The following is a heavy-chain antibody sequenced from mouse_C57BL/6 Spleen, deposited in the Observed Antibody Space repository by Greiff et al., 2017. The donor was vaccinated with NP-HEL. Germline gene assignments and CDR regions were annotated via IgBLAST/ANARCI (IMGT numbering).Heavy chain of an antibody. Sequence: QVQLQQPGAELVRPGSSVNLSCKASGYTFTSYWMDWVKQRPGQGLEWIGNIYPSDSETHYNQKFKDKATLTVDKSSSTAYMQLSSLTSEDSAVYYCARGLRYPSFAYWGQGTLVTVSA. CDR3: ARGLRYPSFAY. V-gene: IGHV1-61*01. D-gene: IGHD1-1*01. CDR1: GYTFTSYW. J-gene: IGHJ3*01. CDR2: IYPSDSET.